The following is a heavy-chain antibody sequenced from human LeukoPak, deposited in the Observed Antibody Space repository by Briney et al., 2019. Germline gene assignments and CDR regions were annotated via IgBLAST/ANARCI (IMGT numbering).Heavy chain of an antibody. V-gene: IGHV3-48*02. Sequence: PGGSPRLSCAASGFTFSSYSMNWVRQVPGKGLEWVSYISSGSESSTYYADSVKGRFTISRDNAKNSLYLQMNSLRDEDTAVYYCAREYSSSYYFDYWGQGTLVTVSS. CDR3: AREYSSSYYFDY. D-gene: IGHD6-13*01. CDR1: GFTFSSYS. J-gene: IGHJ4*02. CDR2: ISSGSESST.